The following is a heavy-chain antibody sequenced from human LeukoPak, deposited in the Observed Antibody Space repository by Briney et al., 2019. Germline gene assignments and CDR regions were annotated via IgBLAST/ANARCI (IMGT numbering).Heavy chain of an antibody. D-gene: IGHD3-22*01. CDR2: ISGSGGST. J-gene: IGHJ4*02. V-gene: IGHV3-23*01. CDR3: AKLGSDLSITMIVVVHFDY. CDR1: GFTFSSYA. Sequence: GGSLRLSCAVSGFTFSSYAMRWVRQAPGKGPEGVSAISGSGGSTYYAHSLKGQFPLSIDNSKNTLYLQMNLLTAKDTAVYYCAKLGSDLSITMIVVVHFDYWGQGTLVTVSS.